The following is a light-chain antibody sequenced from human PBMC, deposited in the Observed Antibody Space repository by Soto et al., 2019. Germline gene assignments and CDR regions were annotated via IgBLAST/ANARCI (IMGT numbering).Light chain of an antibody. Sequence: QAVVTQPPSVSGAPGQRVTISCTGSSSNIGAGYDVHWYQQIPGTAPKLLIYANSNRPSGVPDRFSGSKSGTSASLAITGLQAEDEADYYCQSYDSSLSGSVVFGGGTKLTVL. CDR1: SSNIGAGYD. CDR3: QSYDSSLSGSVV. V-gene: IGLV1-40*01. J-gene: IGLJ2*01. CDR2: ANS.